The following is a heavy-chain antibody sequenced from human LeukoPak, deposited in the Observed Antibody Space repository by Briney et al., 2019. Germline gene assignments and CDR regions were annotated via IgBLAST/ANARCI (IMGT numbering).Heavy chain of an antibody. CDR3: ARVRTSFIVVVPAAKHYYYYGMDV. V-gene: IGHV1-69*04. J-gene: IGHJ6*02. Sequence: SVKVSCKASGGTFSSYAISWVRQTPGQGLEWMGRIIPILGIANYAQKFQGRVTITADKSTSTAYMELSSLRSEDTAVYYCARVRTSFIVVVPAAKHYYYYGMDVWGQGTTVTVSS. CDR2: IIPILGIA. D-gene: IGHD2-2*01. CDR1: GGTFSSYA.